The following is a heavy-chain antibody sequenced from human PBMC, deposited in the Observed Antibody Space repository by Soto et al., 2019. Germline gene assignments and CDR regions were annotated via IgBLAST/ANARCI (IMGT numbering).Heavy chain of an antibody. CDR1: GGSISSYY. CDR3: ARRYGSYFDY. J-gene: IGHJ4*02. Sequence: QVQLQESGPGLVKPSETLSLTCTVSGGSISSYYWSWIRQPPGKGLEWIGYINYSGSTNYNPSLKSRVTISVDTSKNQFSLKLSSVTAADRAVYYCARRYGSYFDYWGQGTLVTFSS. CDR2: INYSGST. D-gene: IGHD4-17*01. V-gene: IGHV4-59*08.